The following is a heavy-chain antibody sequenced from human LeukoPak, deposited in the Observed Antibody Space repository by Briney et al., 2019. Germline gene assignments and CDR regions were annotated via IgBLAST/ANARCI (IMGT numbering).Heavy chain of an antibody. Sequence: ASVTVSCKASVYTFSNYGVTWVRQAPGQGLEWMGWISVYTGYTNYAQNFQGRVTMTTDTSTNTAYMELRSLTSDDTPVYFCARDGGYFDWPRPRPGKYYFDYWGQGTLVTVTS. D-gene: IGHD3-9*01. J-gene: IGHJ4*02. CDR3: ARDGGYFDWPRPRPGKYYFDY. CDR1: VYTFSNYG. V-gene: IGHV1-18*01. CDR2: ISVYTGYT.